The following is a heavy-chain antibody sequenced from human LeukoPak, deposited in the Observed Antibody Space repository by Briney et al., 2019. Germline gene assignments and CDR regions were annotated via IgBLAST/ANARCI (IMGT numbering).Heavy chain of an antibody. CDR1: GFTFSSDA. CDR2: IRGSGGST. V-gene: IGHV3-23*01. D-gene: IGHD3-10*01. Sequence: GGSLRLSCAASGFTFSSDAMSWVRQAPGKGLEWVSAIRGSGGSTYYADSVKGRFTISRDNSKNTLYLQMNSLRAEDTAVYYCAKDSKAVVRGSWGQGTLVTVSS. J-gene: IGHJ5*02. CDR3: AKDSKAVVRGS.